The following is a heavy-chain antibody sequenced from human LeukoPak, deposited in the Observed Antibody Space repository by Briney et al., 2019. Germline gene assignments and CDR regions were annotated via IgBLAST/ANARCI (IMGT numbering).Heavy chain of an antibody. V-gene: IGHV1-69*13. D-gene: IGHD3-22*01. J-gene: IGHJ4*02. Sequence: GASVKVSCKASGGTFSSYAISWVRQAPGQGLEWMGGIIPIFGTANYAQKFQGRVTITADESTSTAYMELNSLRSEDTAVYYCARDYYDSSGYYFDYWGQGTLVTVSS. CDR3: ARDYYDSSGYYFDY. CDR1: GGTFSSYA. CDR2: IIPIFGTA.